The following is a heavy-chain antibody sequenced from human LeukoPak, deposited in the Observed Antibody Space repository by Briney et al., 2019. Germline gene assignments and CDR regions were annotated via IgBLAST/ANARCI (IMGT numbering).Heavy chain of an antibody. CDR2: IHYDGSTK. CDR3: SKEGVRCCHDDY. CDR1: GFTFSSSG. Sequence: GGSLRLSCTASGFTFSSSGLHWVRQAPDKGLEWVAFIHYDGSTKEYADSVRGRFTISRDNSKNTLYLQMDGLRREDTAVYYCSKEGVRCCHDDYWGRGTLVTVSS. J-gene: IGHJ4*02. D-gene: IGHD2-8*01. V-gene: IGHV3-30*02.